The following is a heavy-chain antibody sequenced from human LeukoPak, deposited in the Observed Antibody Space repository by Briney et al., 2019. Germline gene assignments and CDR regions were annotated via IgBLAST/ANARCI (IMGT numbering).Heavy chain of an antibody. V-gene: IGHV1/OR15-2*01. CDR3: AREFGHCSGDNCFYFFDL. CDR2: INTHKGHT. Sequence: ASVKVSCKASGYTFTGYYMHWVRQAPGQGLEWMGWINTHKGHTNFLQKFQGRVTVTTDISTNTAYMELRRLRSDDTAVYYCAREFGHCSGDNCFYFFDLWGQGSQVIVSS. D-gene: IGHD2-15*01. J-gene: IGHJ4*02. CDR1: GYTFTGYY.